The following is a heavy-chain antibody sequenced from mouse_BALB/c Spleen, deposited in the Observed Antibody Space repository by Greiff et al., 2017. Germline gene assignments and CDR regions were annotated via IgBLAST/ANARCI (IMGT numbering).Heavy chain of an antibody. D-gene: IGHD4-1*01. V-gene: IGHV1S34*01. Sequence: LVKTGASVKISCKASGYSFTGYYMHWVKQSHGKSLEWIGYISCYNGATSYNQKFKGKATFTVDTSSSTAYMQFNSLTSEDSAVYFCARSPSWGKYAMDYWGQGTSVTVSS. CDR1: GYSFTGYY. CDR3: ARSPSWGKYAMDY. CDR2: ISCYNGAT. J-gene: IGHJ4*01.